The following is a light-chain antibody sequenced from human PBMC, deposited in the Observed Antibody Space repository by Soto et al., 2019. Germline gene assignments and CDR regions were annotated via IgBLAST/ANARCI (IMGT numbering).Light chain of an antibody. CDR3: QQYNRFSTWT. CDR2: NAT. Sequence: DIQMTQSPSTLSASVGDRVTITCRASQSISYYLAWYQKKPGKAPKVLIWNATSLQRGVPSRFSGSGSGTEFTLTISCLQPDDFATYYCQQYNRFSTWTFGQGTKVEIK. J-gene: IGKJ1*01. V-gene: IGKV1-5*01. CDR1: QSISYY.